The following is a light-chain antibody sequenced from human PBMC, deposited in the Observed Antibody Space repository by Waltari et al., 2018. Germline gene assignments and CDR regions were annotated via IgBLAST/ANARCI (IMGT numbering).Light chain of an antibody. CDR2: EVS. J-gene: IGKJ5*01. CDR3: QQLNTYPIT. CDR1: QGVRAR. Sequence: DIQLTQSPSSLSASVGDRVTITCRASQGVRARLAWYQHKPGKAPKPLIYEVSTLQSGVPSRFSGGGSGTEFTLTITSLQPEDFATYYCQQLNTYPITFGQGTRLEIK. V-gene: IGKV1-9*01.